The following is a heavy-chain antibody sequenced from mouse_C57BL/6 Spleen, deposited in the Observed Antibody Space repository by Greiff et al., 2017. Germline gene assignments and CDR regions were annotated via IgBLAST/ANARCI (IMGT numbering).Heavy chain of an antibody. J-gene: IGHJ4*01. CDR3: ARGGWSNYAMDY. D-gene: IGHD2-3*01. Sequence: VQLQQPGAELVRPGTSVKLSCKASGYTFTSYWMHWVKQRPGQGLEWIGVIDPSDSYTNYNQKFKGKATLTVDTSSSTAYMQLSSLTSEDSAVYYCARGGWSNYAMDYWGQGTSVTVSS. V-gene: IGHV1-59*01. CDR2: IDPSDSYT. CDR1: GYTFTSYW.